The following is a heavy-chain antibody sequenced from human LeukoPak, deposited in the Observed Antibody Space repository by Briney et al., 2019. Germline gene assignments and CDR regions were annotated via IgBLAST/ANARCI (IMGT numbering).Heavy chain of an antibody. J-gene: IGHJ3*02. Sequence: DSVKGRFTISRDNAKNSLYLQMISLRAEDTAVYYCARDRGGGKVPTAFDIWGQGSMVTVSS. D-gene: IGHD4-23*01. V-gene: IGHV3-11*06. CDR3: ARDRGGGKVPTAFDI.